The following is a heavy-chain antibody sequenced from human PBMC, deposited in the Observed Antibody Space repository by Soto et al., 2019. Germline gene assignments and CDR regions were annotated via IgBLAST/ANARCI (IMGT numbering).Heavy chain of an antibody. CDR1: GGSISSGGYS. Sequence: PSETLSLTCAVSGGSISSGGYSWSWIRQPPGKGLEWIGYIYHSGSTYYNPSLKSRVTISVDRSKNQFSLKLSSVTAADTAIYYCARQVTGLMGYAYYIWGQGTLVT. D-gene: IGHD2-8*02. V-gene: IGHV4-30-2*01. CDR3: ARQVTGLMGYAYYI. CDR2: IYHSGST. J-gene: IGHJ3*02.